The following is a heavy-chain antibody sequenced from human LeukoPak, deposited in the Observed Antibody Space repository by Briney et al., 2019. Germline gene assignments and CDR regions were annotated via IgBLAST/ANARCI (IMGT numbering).Heavy chain of an antibody. V-gene: IGHV3-21*01. Sequence: GGSLRLSCEASGFTFTTYSMTWVRQAPGKGLEWVSIISSGSSAIFSADALKGRFTISRDNAKQSLYLQMNSLRAEDTAVYYCARVTLTGYYAFDYWGQGTLVTVSS. CDR1: GFTFTTYS. D-gene: IGHD3-9*01. CDR2: ISSGSSAI. CDR3: ARVTLTGYYAFDY. J-gene: IGHJ4*02.